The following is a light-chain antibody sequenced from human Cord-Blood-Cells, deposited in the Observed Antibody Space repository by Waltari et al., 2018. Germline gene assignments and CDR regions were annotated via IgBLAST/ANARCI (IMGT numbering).Light chain of an antibody. CDR1: QSISSY. CDR3: QQSYSTPLT. V-gene: IGKV1-39*01. J-gene: IGKJ4*01. Sequence: DIQMTQSPSSLSASVGDRVTITCRASQSISSYLNWYQQKPGKAPKLLIYAASSLQSGVPSRFSGSGSGADVTLTISSLQPEGVATCYCQQSYSTPLTFGGGTKVEIK. CDR2: AAS.